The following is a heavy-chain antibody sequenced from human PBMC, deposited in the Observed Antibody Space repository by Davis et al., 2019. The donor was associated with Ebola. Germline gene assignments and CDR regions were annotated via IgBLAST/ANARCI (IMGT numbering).Heavy chain of an antibody. CDR3: AKEPSSGYAFDI. Sequence: PGGSLRLSCAASGFTFSAYHMIWVRQAPGKGLEWVANIPDREGTYYADSVKGRFTISRDNSKSTLYLQMDSLRAEDTALYYCAKEPSSGYAFDIWGQGTMVTVSS. J-gene: IGHJ3*02. CDR2: IPDREGT. CDR1: GFTFSAYH. D-gene: IGHD3-22*01. V-gene: IGHV3-23*01.